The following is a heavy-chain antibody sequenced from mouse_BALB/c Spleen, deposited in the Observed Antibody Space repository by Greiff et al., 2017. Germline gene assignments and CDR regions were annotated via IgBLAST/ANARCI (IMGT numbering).Heavy chain of an antibody. CDR1: GFTFSSYA. Sequence: EVKVVESGGGLVKPGGSLKLSCAASGFTFSSYAMSWVRQTPEKRLEWVASISSGGSTYYPDSVKGRFTISRDNARNILYLQMSSLRSEDTAMYYCARGYGNYVWFAYWGQGTLVTVSA. CDR2: ISSGGST. CDR3: ARGYGNYVWFAY. J-gene: IGHJ3*01. D-gene: IGHD2-1*01. V-gene: IGHV5-6-5*01.